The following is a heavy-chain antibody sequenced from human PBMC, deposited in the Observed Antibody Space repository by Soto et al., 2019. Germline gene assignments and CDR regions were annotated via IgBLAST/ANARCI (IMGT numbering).Heavy chain of an antibody. CDR1: GFTFSNAW. Sequence: GGSLRLSCAASGFTFSNAWMSWVRQAPGKGLEWVGRIKSKTDGGTTDYAAPVKGRFTISRDDSKNTLYLQMNSLKTEDTAVYYCTTAWRTGERDAFDIWGQGTMVTVSS. D-gene: IGHD7-27*01. V-gene: IGHV3-15*01. J-gene: IGHJ3*02. CDR3: TTAWRTGERDAFDI. CDR2: IKSKTDGGTT.